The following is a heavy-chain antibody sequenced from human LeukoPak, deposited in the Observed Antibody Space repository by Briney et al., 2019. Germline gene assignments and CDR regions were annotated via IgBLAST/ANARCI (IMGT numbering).Heavy chain of an antibody. V-gene: IGHV4-59*12. J-gene: IGHJ5*02. CDR2: ISYSGTA. CDR3: ARDSPAQWKLYSSGGKRWFDP. CDR1: GGSISSYY. Sequence: SETLSLTCTVSGGSISSYYWSWIRQPPGKGLEWIGYISYSGTADYNPSLKSRVTISVDMSKNQFSLNLSSVTAADTAVYYCARDSPAQWKLYSSGGKRWFDPWGQGTLVTVSS. D-gene: IGHD6-19*01.